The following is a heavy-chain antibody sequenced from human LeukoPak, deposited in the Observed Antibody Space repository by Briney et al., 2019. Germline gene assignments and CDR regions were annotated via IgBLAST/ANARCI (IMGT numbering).Heavy chain of an antibody. CDR2: ISWNSGSI. J-gene: IGHJ5*02. D-gene: IGHD6-13*01. CDR1: GDTFDDYA. Sequence: GRSLRLSCAASGDTFDDYAMHWVRQAPGKGLEWVSGISWNSGSIGYADSVKGRFTISRDNAKNSLYLQMNSLRAEDTALYYCAKDSRSSWFNWFDPWGQGTLVTVSS. V-gene: IGHV3-9*01. CDR3: AKDSRSSWFNWFDP.